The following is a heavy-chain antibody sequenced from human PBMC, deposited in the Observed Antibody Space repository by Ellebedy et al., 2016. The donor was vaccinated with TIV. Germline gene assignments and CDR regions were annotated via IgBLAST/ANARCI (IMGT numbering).Heavy chain of an antibody. V-gene: IGHV3-30*02. CDR2: IRYDGSNK. J-gene: IGHJ3*02. CDR1: GFTFSSYG. Sequence: PGGSLRLSCAASGFTFSSYGMHWVRQAPGKGLEWVAFIRYDGSNKYYADSVKGRFTISRDNSKNTLYLQMNSLRAEDTAVYYCAKEGDCSGGSCYSLWAAFDIWGQGTMVTVSS. CDR3: AKEGDCSGGSCYSLWAAFDI. D-gene: IGHD2-15*01.